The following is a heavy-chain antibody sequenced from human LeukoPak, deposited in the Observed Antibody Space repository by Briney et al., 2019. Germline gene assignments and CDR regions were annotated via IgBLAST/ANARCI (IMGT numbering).Heavy chain of an antibody. CDR2: IRSKANSYAT. V-gene: IGHV3-73*01. Sequence: GGSLRLACAVSGFTFSGSAMHWVRQASGKGLEWVGRIRSKANSYATAYAASVKGRLTISRDDSKNTAYLQMNSLKTEDTAVYYCSRLPGDDTLPDYWGQGTLVTVSS. CDR3: SRLPGDDTLPDY. D-gene: IGHD4-17*01. J-gene: IGHJ4*02. CDR1: GFTFSGSA.